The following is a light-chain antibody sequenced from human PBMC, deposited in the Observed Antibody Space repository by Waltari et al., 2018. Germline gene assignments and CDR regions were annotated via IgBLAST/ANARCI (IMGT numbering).Light chain of an antibody. Sequence: VVLTQFPGTLSLSPGETATLSCRTSQSLVNNYLAWYQQKPGQAPRPLIYATSTRASGIPDRFSGSESGTDFTLTISRLEPEDFAVYYCQHYGSSLYTFGQGTKLELK. V-gene: IGKV3-20*01. CDR1: QSLVNNY. CDR2: ATS. J-gene: IGKJ2*01. CDR3: QHYGSSLYT.